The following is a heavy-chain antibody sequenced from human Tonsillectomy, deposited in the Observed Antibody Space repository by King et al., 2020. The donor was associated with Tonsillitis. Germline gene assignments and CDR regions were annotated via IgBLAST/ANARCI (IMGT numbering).Heavy chain of an antibody. V-gene: IGHV3-33*01. Sequence: VQLVESGGGGVQPGRSLRLSCAASGFTFSHYGMHWVRQAPGKGLEWVAIIWYDGTNKYYADSVKGRFTGSKDTSKNTLYLQMDSLRVEDTAGYYCAGGSGAVIRGDALDYWGQGTLVTVSS. CDR3: AGGSGAVIRGDALDY. J-gene: IGHJ4*02. D-gene: IGHD4-17*01. CDR1: GFTFSHYG. CDR2: IWYDGTNK.